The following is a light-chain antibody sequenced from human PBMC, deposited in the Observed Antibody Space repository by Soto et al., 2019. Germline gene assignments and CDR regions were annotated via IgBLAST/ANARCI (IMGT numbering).Light chain of an antibody. CDR2: EVN. CDR3: SSYTSSFTLV. CDR1: SSDVGDYNY. Sequence: QSVLTQPACLSGSPGQSITISCTGTSSDVGDYNYVSWYQQHPGKAPKLMIYEVNNRPSGVSNRFSGSKSGNTASLTISGLQAEDEADYYCSSYTSSFTLVFGTGTKVTVL. J-gene: IGLJ1*01. V-gene: IGLV2-14*01.